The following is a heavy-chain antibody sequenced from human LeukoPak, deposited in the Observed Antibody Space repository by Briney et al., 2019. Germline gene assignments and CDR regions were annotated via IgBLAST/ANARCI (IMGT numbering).Heavy chain of an antibody. Sequence: SETLSLTCTVSGGSISSGYYWGWIRQPPGKGLEWIGSIYHSGSTYYNPSLKSRVTISVDTSKNQFSLKLSSVTAADTAVYYCASWDYDFWSGYYTVDYWGQGTLVTVSS. CDR3: ASWDYDFWSGYYTVDY. CDR1: GGSISSGYY. V-gene: IGHV4-38-2*02. J-gene: IGHJ4*02. CDR2: IYHSGST. D-gene: IGHD3-3*01.